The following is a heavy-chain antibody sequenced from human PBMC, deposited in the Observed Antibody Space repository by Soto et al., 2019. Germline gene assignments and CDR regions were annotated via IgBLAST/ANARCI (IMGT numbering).Heavy chain of an antibody. CDR3: ARGATMVRGPPDAFDI. V-gene: IGHV4-59*01. D-gene: IGHD3-10*01. CDR1: GGSISRYY. Sequence: KPSETLSLTCTVSGGSISRYYWSWIRQPPGKGLEWIGYIYYSGSTNYNPSLNIRVTISVDTSKNQFSLRLSSVTAADTAVYYCARGATMVRGPPDAFDIWGQGTMVTVSS. CDR2: IYYSGST. J-gene: IGHJ3*02.